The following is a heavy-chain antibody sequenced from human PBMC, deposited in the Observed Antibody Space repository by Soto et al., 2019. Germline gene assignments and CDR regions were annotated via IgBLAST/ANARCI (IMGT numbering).Heavy chain of an antibody. CDR3: AREWGTPGRGSAVGYYYHYGMDV. D-gene: IGHD6-19*01. Sequence: EVQLVESGGGLVQPGGSLRLSCLASEFTFNTYWMNWVRQAPGRGLEWVANIKDDGSEKNYVDSVKGRFTISRDNAKKSLYLQMHSLRGEDTAVYFCAREWGTPGRGSAVGYYYHYGMDVWGQGTTVTVSS. CDR1: EFTFNTYW. CDR2: IKDDGSEK. V-gene: IGHV3-7*05. J-gene: IGHJ6*02.